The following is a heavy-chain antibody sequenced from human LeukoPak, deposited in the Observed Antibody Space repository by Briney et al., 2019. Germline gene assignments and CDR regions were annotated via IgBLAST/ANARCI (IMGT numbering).Heavy chain of an antibody. V-gene: IGHV3-21*01. J-gene: IGHJ4*02. D-gene: IGHD1-26*01. CDR3: ARDLVGANDY. CDR1: GFTFSSYS. CDR2: ISSSSSYI. Sequence: GRSLRLSCAASGFTFSSYSMNWVRQAPGKGLEWVSSISSSSSYIYYADSVKGRFTIFRDNAKNSLYLQMNSLRAEDTAVYYCARDLVGANDYWGQGTLVTVSS.